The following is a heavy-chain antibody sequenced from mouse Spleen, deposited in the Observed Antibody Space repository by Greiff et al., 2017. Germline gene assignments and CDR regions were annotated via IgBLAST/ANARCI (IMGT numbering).Heavy chain of an antibody. CDR3: ASRRGYYFDY. CDR2: IHPNSGST. J-gene: IGHJ2*01. V-gene: IGHV1-64*01. CDR1: GYTFTSYW. Sequence: VKLQQPGAELVKPGASVKLSCKASGYTFTSYWMHWVKQRPGQGLEWIGMIHPNSGSTNYNEKFKSKATLTVDKSSSTAYMQLSSLTSEDSAVYYCASRRGYYFDYWGQGTTLTVSS.